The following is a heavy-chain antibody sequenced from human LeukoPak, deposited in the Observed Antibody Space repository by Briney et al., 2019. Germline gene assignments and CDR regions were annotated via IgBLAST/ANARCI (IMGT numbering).Heavy chain of an antibody. D-gene: IGHD6-19*01. V-gene: IGHV3-20*04. CDR3: ARAQWLVPSASTNYYYYYMDV. Sequence: TGGSLRLSCAASGFTFDDYGMSWVRQAPGKGLEWVSGINWNGGSTGYADSVKGRFTISRDNAKNSLYLQMNSLRAEDTALYYCARAQWLVPSASTNYYYYYMDVWGKGTTVTVSS. J-gene: IGHJ6*03. CDR2: INWNGGST. CDR1: GFTFDDYG.